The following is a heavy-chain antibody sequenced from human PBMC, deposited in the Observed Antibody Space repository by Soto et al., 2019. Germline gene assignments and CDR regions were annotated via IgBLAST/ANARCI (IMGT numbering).Heavy chain of an antibody. CDR1: GFTFSNAW. V-gene: IGHV3-15*01. CDR3: TTDDPINRN. Sequence: EVQLVESGGGLVKAGESLRVSCAASGFTFSNAWMSWVRQVPGKGLEWVGRIKSKTNGGTTDYAAPVKGRFSISRDDSKNTLYLQMNSLKSEDTAVYYCTTDDPINRNWGQGTLVTVSS. J-gene: IGHJ4*02. CDR2: IKSKTNGGTT.